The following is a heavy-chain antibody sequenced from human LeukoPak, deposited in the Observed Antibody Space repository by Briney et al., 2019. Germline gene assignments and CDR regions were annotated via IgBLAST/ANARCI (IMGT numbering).Heavy chain of an antibody. CDR3: ATPDRGPTDY. D-gene: IGHD3-10*01. J-gene: IGHJ4*02. CDR2: IYSGGST. V-gene: IGHV3-66*04. CDR1: GFIFTTYA. Sequence: PGGSLRLSCAASGFIFTTYAMHWVRQAPGKGLEWVSLIYSGGSTYYADSVKGRFTTFRDNSKNTLYLQMNSLRAEDTAIYYCATPDRGPTDYWGQGTLVTVSS.